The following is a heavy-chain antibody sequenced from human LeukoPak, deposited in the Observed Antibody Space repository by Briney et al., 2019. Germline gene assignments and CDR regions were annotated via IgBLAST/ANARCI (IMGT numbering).Heavy chain of an antibody. V-gene: IGHV4-61*02. CDR2: IYTSGST. D-gene: IGHD2-15*01. CDR1: GGSISSGSYY. J-gene: IGHJ4*02. CDR3: ARFIVVVVAGMDYFDY. Sequence: SETLSLTCTVSGGSISSGSYYWGWIRQPAGKGLEWIGRIYTSGSTNYNPSLKSRVTISVDTSKNQFSLKLSSVTAADTAVYYCARFIVVVVAGMDYFDYWGQGTLVTVSS.